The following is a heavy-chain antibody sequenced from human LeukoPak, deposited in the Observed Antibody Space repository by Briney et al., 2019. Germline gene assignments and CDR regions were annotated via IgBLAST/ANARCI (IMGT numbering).Heavy chain of an antibody. V-gene: IGHV3-30*18. CDR1: GFIFSNYG. CDR2: VSYDGSNK. CDR3: AKVPPEDFWSGDKTRPDAFDI. Sequence: GGSLRLSCAASGFIFSNYGMHWVRQAPGKGLEWVAVVSYDGSNKYYADSVKGRFTISRDNSKNTLYLQMNSLRAEDTAVYYCAKVPPEDFWSGDKTRPDAFDIWGQGTMVTVSS. D-gene: IGHD3-3*01. J-gene: IGHJ3*02.